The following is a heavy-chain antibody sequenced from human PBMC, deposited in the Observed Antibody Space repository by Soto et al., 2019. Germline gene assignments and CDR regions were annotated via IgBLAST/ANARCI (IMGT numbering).Heavy chain of an antibody. Sequence: SVKVSCKASGGTFSSYAISWVRQAPGQGLEWMGGIIPIFGTANYAQKFQGRVTITADKSTSTAYMELSSLRSEDTAVDYCAREGCANGVCSSGMDVWGQGTTVTASS. V-gene: IGHV1-69*06. D-gene: IGHD2-8*01. J-gene: IGHJ6*02. CDR3: AREGCANGVCSSGMDV. CDR2: IIPIFGTA. CDR1: GGTFSSYA.